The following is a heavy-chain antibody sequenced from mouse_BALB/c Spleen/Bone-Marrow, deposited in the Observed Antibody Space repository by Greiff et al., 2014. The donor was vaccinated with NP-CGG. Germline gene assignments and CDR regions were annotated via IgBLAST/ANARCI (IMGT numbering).Heavy chain of an antibody. J-gene: IGHJ1*01. CDR3: ARERYGYDGWYFDV. Sequence: DLVKPGASVKLSCKTSGYTFTNYWINWIKQRPGQGLEWLGRIAPGSGSTYYNEMFTVKAPLTVDTSFSTAYIQLSSLSSEDSAVYFCARERYGYDGWYFDVWGAGTTVTVSS. V-gene: IGHV1S41*01. D-gene: IGHD2-2*01. CDR1: GYTFTNYW. CDR2: IAPGSGST.